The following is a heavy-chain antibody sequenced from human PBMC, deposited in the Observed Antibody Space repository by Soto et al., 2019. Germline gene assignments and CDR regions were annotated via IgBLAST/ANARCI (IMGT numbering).Heavy chain of an antibody. CDR1: GYTFSSYG. CDR3: ARDPYHVLMVNAPNLYGMDV. V-gene: IGHV1-18*01. J-gene: IGHJ6*02. CDR2: ISDYNGNT. Sequence: ASVKVSCKASGYTFSSYGISWVRQAPGQGLEWMGWISDYNGNTNYPQSLQGRLTMTTDTSTTTAYMELRNLRSDDTAVYYCARDPYHVLMVNAPNLYGMDVWGQGTTVTVSS. D-gene: IGHD2-8*01.